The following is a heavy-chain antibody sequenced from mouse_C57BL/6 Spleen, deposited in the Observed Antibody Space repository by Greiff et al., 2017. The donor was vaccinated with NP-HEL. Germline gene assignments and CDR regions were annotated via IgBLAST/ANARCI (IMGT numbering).Heavy chain of an antibody. CDR3: ARHQTGTLHY. Sequence: EVQLVESGGDLVKPGGSLKLSCAASGFTFSSYGMSWVRQTPDKRLEWVATISSGGSYTYYPDSVKGRFTISRDNAKNTLYLQMSSLKSEDTAMYYCARHQTGTLHYWGQGTTLTVSS. CDR2: ISSGGSYT. CDR1: GFTFSSYG. D-gene: IGHD4-1*01. J-gene: IGHJ2*01. V-gene: IGHV5-6*01.